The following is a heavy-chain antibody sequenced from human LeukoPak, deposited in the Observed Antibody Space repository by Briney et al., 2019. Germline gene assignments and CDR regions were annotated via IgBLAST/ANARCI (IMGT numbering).Heavy chain of an antibody. J-gene: IGHJ5*01. D-gene: IGHD1-26*01. CDR3: AGSGSYSSWFDS. CDR1: GYTFTCYY. CDR2: INPNSGGT. V-gene: IGHV1-2*02. Sequence: ASVKVSCKASGYTFTCYYMHWVRQAPGQGREWMGWINPNSGGTNYAQKFQGRVTMTRDTSISTAYMELSRLRSDDTAVYYCAGSGSYSSWFDSWGQGPLVTVS.